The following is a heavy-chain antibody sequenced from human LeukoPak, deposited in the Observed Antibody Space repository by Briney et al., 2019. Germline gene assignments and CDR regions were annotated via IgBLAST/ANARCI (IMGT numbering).Heavy chain of an antibody. CDR3: ARDRILTN. J-gene: IGHJ4*02. D-gene: IGHD3-9*01. V-gene: IGHV3-7*01. CDR1: GFPFSSYW. CDR2: IKQDGSEK. Sequence: GGSLRLSCVASGFPFSSYWMTWVRQAPGKGLEWVANIKQDGSEKYYVDSVKGRFTISRDNAKNSLYLQMNSLRAEDTAVYYCARDRILTNWGQGTLVTVSS.